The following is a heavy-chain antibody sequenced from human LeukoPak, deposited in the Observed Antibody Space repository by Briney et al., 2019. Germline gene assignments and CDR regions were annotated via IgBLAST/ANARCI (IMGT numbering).Heavy chain of an antibody. CDR1: GGSFSGYY. D-gene: IGHD5-18*01. J-gene: IGHJ4*02. CDR3: ARGGATPMVFPY. V-gene: IGHV4-34*01. CDR2: INHSGRT. Sequence: SETLSLTCAVYGGSFSGYYWSWIRQPSGKGLEWIGEINHSGRTNYNPSLKSRVTISVDTSKNQFSLILSSVTAADTAVYFCARGGATPMVFPYGGQGTLVTVSS.